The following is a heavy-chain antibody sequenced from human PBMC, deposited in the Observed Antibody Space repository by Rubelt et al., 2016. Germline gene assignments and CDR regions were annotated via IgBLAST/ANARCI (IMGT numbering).Heavy chain of an antibody. V-gene: IGHV1-46*01. CDR1: GYTFTSYY. CDR3: AIPSSSWYGFDY. D-gene: IGHD6-13*01. J-gene: IGHJ4*02. Sequence: QVQLVQSGAEVKKPGASVKVSCKASGYTFTSYYMHWVRQAPGQGLEWMGIINPSGGSTSYAQKFKGRVTMTRDTSTSTVYMELSSLRSDDTAVYYCAIPSSSWYGFDYWGQGTLVTVSS. CDR2: INPSGGST.